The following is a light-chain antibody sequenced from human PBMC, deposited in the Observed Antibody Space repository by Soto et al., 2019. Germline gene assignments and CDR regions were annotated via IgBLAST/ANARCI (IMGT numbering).Light chain of an antibody. CDR3: QQRNDWPLA. CDR2: DSS. CDR1: QSVGSS. V-gene: IGKV3-11*01. Sequence: EIVLTQSPATLSLSPGERATLSCRSSQSVGSSLAWYQQKPGQAPRLLSNDSSNMATGITARFSGSGSGTDFTLTISILEPEDFAGYACQQRNDWPLAFGGGTKVEIK. J-gene: IGKJ4*01.